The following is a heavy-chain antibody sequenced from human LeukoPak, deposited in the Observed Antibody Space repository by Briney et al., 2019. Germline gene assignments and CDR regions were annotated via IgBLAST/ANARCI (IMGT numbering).Heavy chain of an antibody. V-gene: IGHV3-7*01. Sequence: GGSLRLSCAASGFTFSSYWMSWVRQAPGKGLEWVANIMQDGSEKYYVDSVRGRFTISRDNAKNSLYLQMNSLRAEDTAVYYCATHPTYYDDHWGQGTLVTVSS. CDR2: IMQDGSEK. J-gene: IGHJ4*02. CDR3: ATHPTYYDDH. D-gene: IGHD3-3*01. CDR1: GFTFSSYW.